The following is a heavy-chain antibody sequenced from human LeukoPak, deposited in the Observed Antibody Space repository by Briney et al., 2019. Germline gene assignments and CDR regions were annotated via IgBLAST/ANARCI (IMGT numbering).Heavy chain of an antibody. CDR3: ARDRKYYYHMDV. V-gene: IGHV4-39*07. Sequence: SETLSLTCTVSGGSISSGSYYWGWIRQPPGKGLEWIGNIYYSGSTYYNPSLKSRVTISVDTSKNQFSLRLSSLTAADTALYYCARDRKYYYHMDVWGKGTTVTVSS. CDR2: IYYSGST. D-gene: IGHD1-14*01. J-gene: IGHJ6*03. CDR1: GGSISSGSYY.